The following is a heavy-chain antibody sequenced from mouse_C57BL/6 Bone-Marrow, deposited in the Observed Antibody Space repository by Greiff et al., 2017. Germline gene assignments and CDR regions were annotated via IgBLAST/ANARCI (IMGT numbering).Heavy chain of an antibody. J-gene: IGHJ1*03. D-gene: IGHD2-5*01. CDR2: IYPGSGST. V-gene: IGHV1-55*01. CDR3: AGPYYSNYGYFDV. CDR1: GYTFTSYW. Sequence: QVQLQQPGAELVKPGASVKMSCKASGYTFTSYWITWVKQRPGQGLEWIGGIYPGSGSTNYNEKFKSKATLTVDTSSSTAYIQLSSLTSEDSAVYYCAGPYYSNYGYFDVWGRGTTVTVSS.